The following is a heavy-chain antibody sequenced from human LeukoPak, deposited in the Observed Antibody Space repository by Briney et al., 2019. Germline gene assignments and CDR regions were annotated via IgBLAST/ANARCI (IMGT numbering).Heavy chain of an antibody. CDR3: AKDRTAGWSPEH. CDR2: ISTDGGNK. J-gene: IGHJ1*01. V-gene: IGHV3-30*18. D-gene: IGHD6-19*01. CDR1: GFTFSSYG. Sequence: TGGSLRLSCAASGFTFSSYGMHWVRQAPGKGLEWVALISTDGGNKYYADSVKGRFTISRDNSKTTLYLQMNSLRPEDTAVFYCAKDRTAGWSPEHWGQGTLVTVSS.